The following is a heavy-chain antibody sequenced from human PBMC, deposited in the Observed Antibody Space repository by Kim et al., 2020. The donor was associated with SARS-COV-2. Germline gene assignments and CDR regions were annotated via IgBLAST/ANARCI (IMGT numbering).Heavy chain of an antibody. CDR3: ARDLIAAGGTPFLGGMDV. V-gene: IGHV4-59*13. CDR1: GGSISSYY. J-gene: IGHJ6*02. Sequence: SETLSLTCTVSGGSISSYYWSWIRQPPGKRLEWIGYIYYSGSTNYNPSLKSRVTISVDTSKNQFSLKLSSVTAADTAVYYCARDLIAAGGTPFLGGMDVWGQGTTVTVSS. D-gene: IGHD6-13*01. CDR2: IYYSGST.